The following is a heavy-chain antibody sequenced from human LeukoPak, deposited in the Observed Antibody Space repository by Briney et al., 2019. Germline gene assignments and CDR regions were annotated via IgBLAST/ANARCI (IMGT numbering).Heavy chain of an antibody. J-gene: IGHJ4*02. CDR1: GFTFSSYS. Sequence: GGSLRLSCAASGFTFSSYSMGWVRQAPGKGLEWVSSISSSSSYIYYADSVKGRFPISRDNAKNSLYLQMNSLRAEDTAVYYCARETRLGEGFDYWGQGTLVTVSS. CDR2: ISSSSSYI. V-gene: IGHV3-21*01. CDR3: ARETRLGEGFDY. D-gene: IGHD3-10*01.